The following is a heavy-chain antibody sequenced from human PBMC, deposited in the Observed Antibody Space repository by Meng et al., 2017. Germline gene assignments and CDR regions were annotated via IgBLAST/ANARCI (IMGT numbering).Heavy chain of an antibody. CDR2: INHSGST. V-gene: IGHV4-34*01. CDR3: ARDSSSPYGFGELWSNWFDP. D-gene: IGHD3-10*01. Sequence: SETLSLTCAVYGGSFSGYYWSWIRQPPGKGLEWIGEINHSGSTNYNPSLKSRVTISVDTSKNQFSLKLSSVTAADTAVYYCARDSSSPYGFGELWSNWFDPWGQGTLVTVSS. CDR1: GGSFSGYY. J-gene: IGHJ5*02.